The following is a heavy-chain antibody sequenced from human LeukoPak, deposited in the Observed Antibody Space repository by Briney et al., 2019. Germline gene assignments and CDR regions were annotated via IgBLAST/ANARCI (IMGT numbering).Heavy chain of an antibody. CDR1: GFTFSSYG. Sequence: PGGSLRLSCAASGFTFSSYGMHWVRQAPGKGLEWVAVISYDGSNKYYADSVKGRFTISRDNSKNTLYLQMNSLRAEDTAVYYCAKDHIAAAGVFDYWGRGTLVTVSS. CDR3: AKDHIAAAGVFDY. J-gene: IGHJ4*02. V-gene: IGHV3-30*18. D-gene: IGHD6-13*01. CDR2: ISYDGSNK.